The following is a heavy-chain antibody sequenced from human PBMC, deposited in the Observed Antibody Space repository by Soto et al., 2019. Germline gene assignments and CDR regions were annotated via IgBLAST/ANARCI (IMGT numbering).Heavy chain of an antibody. Sequence: QVQLVESGGGVVQPGRSLRLSCAASGFTFSSYAMHWVRQAPGKGLEWVAVISYDGSNKYYADSVKGRFTISRDNSKNTLYLQMNSLRAEDTAVYYCARDRIRTILGVVDVWGQGTTVTVSS. CDR1: GFTFSSYA. D-gene: IGHD3-3*01. CDR2: ISYDGSNK. CDR3: ARDRIRTILGVVDV. V-gene: IGHV3-30-3*01. J-gene: IGHJ6*02.